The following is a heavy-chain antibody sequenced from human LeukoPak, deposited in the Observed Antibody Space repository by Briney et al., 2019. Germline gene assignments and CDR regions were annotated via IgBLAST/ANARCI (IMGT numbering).Heavy chain of an antibody. Sequence: ASVKVSCKASGYTFTGYYMHWVRQAPGQGLEWMGWINPDNGGTNYAQKFQGRVIMTRDTSISTAYMELSRLRSDDTAVYYCARDLFPNYGDYAYWGQGTLVTVSS. CDR2: INPDNGGT. CDR1: GYTFTGYY. CDR3: ARDLFPNYGDYAY. J-gene: IGHJ4*02. D-gene: IGHD4-17*01. V-gene: IGHV1-2*02.